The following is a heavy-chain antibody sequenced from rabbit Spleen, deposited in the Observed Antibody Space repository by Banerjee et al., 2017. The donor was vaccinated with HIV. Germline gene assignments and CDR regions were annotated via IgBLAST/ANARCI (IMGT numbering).Heavy chain of an antibody. CDR2: IAGGSTGST. CDR3: ARDTGSSFSSYGMDL. V-gene: IGHV1S40*01. CDR1: GFSFSSAYY. D-gene: IGHD8-1*01. Sequence: QSLEESGGDLVKPGASLTLTCTASGFSFSSAYYMCWVRQAPGKGLEWIACIAGGSTGSTWYASWAKGRFTISKTSSTTVTLQMTSLTAADTATYFCARDTGSSFSSYGMDLWGQGTLVTVS. J-gene: IGHJ6*01.